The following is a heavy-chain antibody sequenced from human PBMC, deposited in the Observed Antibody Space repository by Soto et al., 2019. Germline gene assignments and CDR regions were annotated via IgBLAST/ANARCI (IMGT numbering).Heavy chain of an antibody. D-gene: IGHD3-3*01. CDR3: ARSDFWSGYYTDY. Sequence: QVQLQESGPGLVKPSQTLSLTCTVSGGSISSGDYHWSWIRQPPGKGLEWIGFVYYTGNTYYIPSLKSRVTISVDTSKNQFSLKLSSVTAADTAVYYCARSDFWSGYYTDYWGQGTLVTVSS. CDR2: VYYTGNT. J-gene: IGHJ4*02. V-gene: IGHV4-30-4*08. CDR1: GGSISSGDYH.